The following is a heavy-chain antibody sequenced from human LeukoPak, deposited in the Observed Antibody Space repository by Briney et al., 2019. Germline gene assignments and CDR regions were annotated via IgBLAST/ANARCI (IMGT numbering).Heavy chain of an antibody. CDR2: ISGSGGST. V-gene: IGHV3-23*01. J-gene: IGHJ4*02. D-gene: IGHD1-26*01. CDR3: ATGLYSGSYSGFDY. CDR1: GFTFSSYW. Sequence: GGSLRLSCAASGFTFSSYWMSWVRQAPGKGLEWVSVISGSGGSTYYADSVKGRFTISRDNSKNTLYLQMNSLRAEDTAVYYCATGLYSGSYSGFDYWGQGTLVTVSS.